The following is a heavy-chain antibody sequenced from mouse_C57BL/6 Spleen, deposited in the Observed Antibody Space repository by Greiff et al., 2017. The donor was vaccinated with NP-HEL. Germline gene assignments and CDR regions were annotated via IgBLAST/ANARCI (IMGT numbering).Heavy chain of an antibody. Sequence: QVQLQQSGAELVRPGTSVKVSCKASGYAFTNYLIEWVKQRPGQGLEWIGVINPGSGGTNYTEKFKGKATLTADKSSSTAYMQLSSLTSEDSAVYFCARRYIYYFDYWGQGTTLTVSS. CDR3: ARRYIYYFDY. CDR2: INPGSGGT. J-gene: IGHJ2*01. V-gene: IGHV1-54*01. D-gene: IGHD1-1*01. CDR1: GYAFTNYL.